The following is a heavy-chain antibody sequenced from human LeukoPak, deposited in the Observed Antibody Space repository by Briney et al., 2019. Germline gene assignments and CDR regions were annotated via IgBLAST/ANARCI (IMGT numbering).Heavy chain of an antibody. Sequence: GGSLRLSCAASGFTFSGYALTWVRQAPGKGLEWVSTISDSGHRTYYSDSVKGRLTISRDNSKKTVYLQMNNLTADDTAVYYCANAYDTSGYHLENWGQGTLVTVSS. D-gene: IGHD3-22*01. V-gene: IGHV3-23*01. CDR2: ISDSGHRT. CDR3: ANAYDTSGYHLEN. CDR1: GFTFSGYA. J-gene: IGHJ4*02.